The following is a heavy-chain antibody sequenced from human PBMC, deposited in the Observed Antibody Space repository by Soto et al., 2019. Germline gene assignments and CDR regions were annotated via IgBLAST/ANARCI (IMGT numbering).Heavy chain of an antibody. V-gene: IGHV3-9*01. J-gene: IGHJ3*01. Sequence: EVQLVESRGDLVQPGRSLRLACTASGFKFDDYAMHWVRQAPGKGLEWVSGISWKSGSMNYADSVKGRFTISRDNAKNSLYLQMNSLRSEDTALYYCAKDIYDILTGYSRGDGLDLWGHGTMVTVSS. CDR1: GFKFDDYA. D-gene: IGHD3-9*01. CDR3: AKDIYDILTGYSRGDGLDL. CDR2: ISWKSGSM.